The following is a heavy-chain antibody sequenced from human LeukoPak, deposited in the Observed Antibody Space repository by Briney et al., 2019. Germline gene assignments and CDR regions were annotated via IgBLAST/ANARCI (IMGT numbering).Heavy chain of an antibody. CDR3: AKDGRRFGENAYYYYYMDV. V-gene: IGHV3-23*01. J-gene: IGHJ6*03. CDR2: ISGSGGST. Sequence: GGSLRLSCAASGFTLSSYAMSWVRQAPGKGLEWVSAISGSGGSTYYADSVKGRFTISRDNSKNTLYLQMNSLRAEDTAVYYCAKDGRRFGENAYYYYYMDVWGKGTTVTVSS. CDR1: GFTLSSYA. D-gene: IGHD3-10*01.